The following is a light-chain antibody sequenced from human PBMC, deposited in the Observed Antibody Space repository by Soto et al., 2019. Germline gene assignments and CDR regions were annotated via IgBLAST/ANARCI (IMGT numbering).Light chain of an antibody. CDR3: QQLNDYPIT. CDR2: AAS. J-gene: IGKJ5*01. V-gene: IGKV1-9*01. Sequence: DIQMTQSPSSLSASVGDRVTITCRASQGISSYLAWYQQKRGKAPKLLIYAASTLQSGVPSRFSGSGSGTEFTLTIISLQPEDFATYYCQQLNDYPITFGQGTRLEIK. CDR1: QGISSY.